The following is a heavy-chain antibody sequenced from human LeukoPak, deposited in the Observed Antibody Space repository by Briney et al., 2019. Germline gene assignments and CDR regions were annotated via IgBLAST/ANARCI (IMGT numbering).Heavy chain of an antibody. D-gene: IGHD3-22*01. J-gene: IGHJ5*02. Sequence: GGSLRLSCAASGFTFSSYGMYWVRQAPGKGLGWVAVISSDGSNKYYADSVKGRFTISRDNAKNSLYLQMNSLRAEDTAVYYCARDSGGYYDSSGYQNNWFDPWGQGTLVTVSS. CDR3: ARDSGGYYDSSGYQNNWFDP. CDR2: ISSDGSNK. V-gene: IGHV3-30*03. CDR1: GFTFSSYG.